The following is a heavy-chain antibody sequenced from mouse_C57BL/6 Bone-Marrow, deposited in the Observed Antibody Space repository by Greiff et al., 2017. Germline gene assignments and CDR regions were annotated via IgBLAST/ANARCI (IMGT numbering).Heavy chain of an antibody. Sequence: EVKLMESGGGLVQPGGSLKLSCAASGFTFSDYGMAWVRQAPRKGPEWVAFISNLAYSIYYADTVTGRFTISRENAKNTLYLEMSSLRSEDTAMYYCARHQGLEGYFDYCGQGTTLTVSS. V-gene: IGHV5-15*01. CDR1: GFTFSDYG. CDR2: ISNLAYSI. D-gene: IGHD2-2*01. J-gene: IGHJ2*01. CDR3: ARHQGLEGYFDY.